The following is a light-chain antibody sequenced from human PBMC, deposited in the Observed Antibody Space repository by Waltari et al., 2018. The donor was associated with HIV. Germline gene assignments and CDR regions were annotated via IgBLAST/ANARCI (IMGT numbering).Light chain of an antibody. CDR2: SNN. CDR1: SSNIGINA. V-gene: IGLV1-44*01. CDR3: AAWDDSLNGLV. J-gene: IGLJ1*01. Sequence: QSVLTQPPSASGTPGQRVTISCSGSSSNIGINAVNWYQQFPGTAPNLRIYSNNQRPSGVPDRFSCSKSGTSASLAISGLQSEDEADYYCAAWDDSLNGLVFGTGTKVTVL.